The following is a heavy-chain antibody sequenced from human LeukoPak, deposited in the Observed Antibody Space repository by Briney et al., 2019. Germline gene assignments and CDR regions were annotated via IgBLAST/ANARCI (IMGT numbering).Heavy chain of an antibody. Sequence: SETLSLTCTVSGGSISSSSYYWGWIRQPPGKGLEWIGSIYYSGSTYYNPSLKSRVTISVDTSKNQFSLKLSSVTAADTAVYYCARDQTPGGGSYYPDAFDIWGQGTMVTVSS. CDR1: GGSISSSSYY. J-gene: IGHJ3*02. V-gene: IGHV4-39*07. CDR3: ARDQTPGGGSYYPDAFDI. CDR2: IYYSGST. D-gene: IGHD1-26*01.